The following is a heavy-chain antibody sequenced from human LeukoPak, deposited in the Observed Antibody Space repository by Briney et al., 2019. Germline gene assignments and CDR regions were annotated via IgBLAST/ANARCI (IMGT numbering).Heavy chain of an antibody. CDR2: IKQDETEK. Sequence: ETLSLTCTASGGSIRSSYYYWGWVRQAPGKGLEWVANIKQDETEKFYLGSVKGRFTISRDNAKNSLYLQMNSLRVEDTALYYCVRLGSTSPGNWYKLFDQWGQGTLVTVSS. D-gene: IGHD2-2*01. CDR3: VRLGSTSPGNWYKLFDQ. V-gene: IGHV3-7*03. J-gene: IGHJ4*02. CDR1: GGSIRSSYYY.